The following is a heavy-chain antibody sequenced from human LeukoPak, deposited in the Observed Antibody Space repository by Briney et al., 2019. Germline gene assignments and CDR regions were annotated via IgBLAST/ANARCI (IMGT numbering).Heavy chain of an antibody. D-gene: IGHD6-13*01. Sequence: PGRSLRLSCTASGFTFGDYAMSWVRQAPGKGLEWVGFIRSKAYGGTTEYAASVKGRFTISRDDSKSIAYLQMNSLETEDTAVYYCTRAGGQQLVLYYYYMDVWGKGTTVTISS. J-gene: IGHJ6*03. CDR3: TRAGGQQLVLYYYYMDV. CDR2: IRSKAYGGTT. CDR1: GFTFGDYA. V-gene: IGHV3-49*04.